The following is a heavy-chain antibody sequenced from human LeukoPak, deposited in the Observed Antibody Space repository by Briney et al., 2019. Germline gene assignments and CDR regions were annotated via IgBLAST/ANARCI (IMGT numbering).Heavy chain of an antibody. CDR3: ARRQFCGADCYRAFDI. D-gene: IGHD2-21*02. J-gene: IGHJ3*02. CDR1: GGSITGYF. V-gene: IGHV4-59*08. Sequence: PSETLSLTCAVSGGSITGYFWSWIRQPPGKGLEWVGSISYTGGTYYNPSLKSRVTISVDTSKNQFSLKLTSVTAADTAVYYCARRQFCGADCYRAFDIWGQGTLVTVFS. CDR2: ISYTGGT.